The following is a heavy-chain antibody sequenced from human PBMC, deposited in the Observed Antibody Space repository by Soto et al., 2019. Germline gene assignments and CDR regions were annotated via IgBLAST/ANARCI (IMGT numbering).Heavy chain of an antibody. V-gene: IGHV4-39*01. CDR2: IYYSGST. Sequence: QLQLQESGPGLVKPSETLSLTCTVSGGSISSSSYYWGWIRQPPGKGLEWIGSIYYSGSTYYNPSIKSRVTISVDTSKNQFSLKLSSVTAADTAVYYCARLGSGDFYYYYGMDVWGQGTTVTVSS. D-gene: IGHD6-19*01. CDR1: GGSISSSSYY. CDR3: ARLGSGDFYYYYGMDV. J-gene: IGHJ6*02.